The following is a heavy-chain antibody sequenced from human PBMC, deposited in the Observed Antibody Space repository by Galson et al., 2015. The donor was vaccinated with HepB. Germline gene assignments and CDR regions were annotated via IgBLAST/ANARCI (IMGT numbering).Heavy chain of an antibody. CDR2: IIPIFGTA. CDR3: AGGIAARPSYSLGMDV. D-gene: IGHD6-6*01. J-gene: IGHJ6*02. Sequence: SVKVSCKASGGTFSSYAISWVRQAPGQGLEWMGGIIPIFGTANYAQKFQGRVTITADESTSTAYMELSSLRSEDTAVYYCAGGIAARPSYSLGMDVWGQGTTVTVSS. CDR1: GGTFSSYA. V-gene: IGHV1-69*13.